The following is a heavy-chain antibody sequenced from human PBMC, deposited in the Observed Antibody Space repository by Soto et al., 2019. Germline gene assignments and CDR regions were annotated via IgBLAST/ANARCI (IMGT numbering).Heavy chain of an antibody. CDR3: ERGRWSTFDY. J-gene: IGHJ4*02. V-gene: IGHV6-1*01. CDR2: TYYRSKWYN. CDR1: GDSVSSNNIA. Sequence: QVQLQQSGPGLVKPSQTLSLTCAVSGDSVSSNNIAWNWLRQSPWRGLEWLGRTYYRSKWYNEYAVSVRSRITINLDTSKNQFSLQLNSVTPEDTAVYYCERGRWSTFDYWGQGAQVTVSS. D-gene: IGHD2-15*01.